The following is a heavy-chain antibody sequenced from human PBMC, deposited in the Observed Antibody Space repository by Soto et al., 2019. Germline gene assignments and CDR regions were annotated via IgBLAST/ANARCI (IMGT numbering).Heavy chain of an antibody. D-gene: IGHD6-13*01. V-gene: IGHV3-30-3*01. CDR2: ISYDGSNK. Sequence: SLRLSCAASGFTFSSYAMHWVRQAPGKGLEWVAVISYDGSNKYYADSVKGRFTISRDNSKNTLYLQMNSLRAEDTAVYYCARDRWSSSWYYYYGMDVWGQGTTVTVSS. CDR1: GFTFSSYA. CDR3: ARDRWSSSWYYYYGMDV. J-gene: IGHJ6*02.